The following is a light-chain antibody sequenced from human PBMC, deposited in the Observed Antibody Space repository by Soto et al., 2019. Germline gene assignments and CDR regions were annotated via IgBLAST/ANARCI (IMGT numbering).Light chain of an antibody. CDR3: QQLNSYPT. CDR2: AAS. V-gene: IGKV1-9*01. J-gene: IGKJ3*01. Sequence: DIQLTQSPSFLSASVGDRVTITCRASQDIGSYLGWYQQKPGKAPKLLIFAASTLLTGVPLRFSGSGSGTEFTLIISSLQPEDFATDYCQQLNSYPTFGPGIKVEIK. CDR1: QDIGSY.